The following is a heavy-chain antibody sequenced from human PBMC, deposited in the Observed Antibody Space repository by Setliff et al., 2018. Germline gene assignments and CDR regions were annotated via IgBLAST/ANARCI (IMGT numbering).Heavy chain of an antibody. Sequence: SETLSLTCTVSGASLSSGTYYWGWIRQPPGKGLEWIGRIYYRGNTYYNASLKGRLTISVDTAQNQFSLRLTSVTAADTAVYYCARTGTYRYFDYWGQGALVTVS. CDR3: ARTGTYRYFDY. D-gene: IGHD1-1*01. J-gene: IGHJ4*02. CDR1: GASLSSGTYY. CDR2: IYYRGNT. V-gene: IGHV4-39*01.